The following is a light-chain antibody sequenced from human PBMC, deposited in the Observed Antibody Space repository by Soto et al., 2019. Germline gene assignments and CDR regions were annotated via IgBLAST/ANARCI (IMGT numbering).Light chain of an antibody. CDR1: QSVSSY. V-gene: IGKV3-11*01. Sequence: EIVLTQSPATLSLSPGERATLSCRASQSVSSYLAWYQQKPGQAPRLLIYDASNRATGIPARFSGSGSGKDFTLTISSLGPEDFAVYYCQQRSNWPPITFGQGTRLEIK. J-gene: IGKJ5*01. CDR2: DAS. CDR3: QQRSNWPPIT.